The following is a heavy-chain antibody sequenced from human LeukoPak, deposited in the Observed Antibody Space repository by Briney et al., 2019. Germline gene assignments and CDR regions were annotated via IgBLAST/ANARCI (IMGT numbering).Heavy chain of an antibody. CDR1: GFTFSNYA. CDR3: AKGGRDTGGNWFDP. CDR2: ISGGGGNT. Sequence: PGGSLRLSCAVSGFTFSNYAMTWVRQAPGKGLEWVSGISGGGGNTYYADSVKGRFTISRDNSKKTVHLQMSSLRAEDTAVYYCAKGGRDTGGNWFDPWGQGTLVTVSS. V-gene: IGHV3-23*01. D-gene: IGHD2-8*02. J-gene: IGHJ5*02.